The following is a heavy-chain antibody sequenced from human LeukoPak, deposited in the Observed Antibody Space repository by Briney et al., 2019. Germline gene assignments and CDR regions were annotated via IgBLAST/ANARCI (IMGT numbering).Heavy chain of an antibody. CDR2: IYTSGST. CDR3: ARGKLPPAEFDY. J-gene: IGHJ4*02. Sequence: PSETLSLTCTVAGGSNSSYYWSWIRQPAGKGLEWIGRIYTSGSTNYNPSLKSRVTMSVDTSKKQFSLKLSSVTAADTAVYYCARGKLPPAEFDYWAREPWSPSPQ. V-gene: IGHV4-4*07. CDR1: GGSNSSYY. D-gene: IGHD4-23*01.